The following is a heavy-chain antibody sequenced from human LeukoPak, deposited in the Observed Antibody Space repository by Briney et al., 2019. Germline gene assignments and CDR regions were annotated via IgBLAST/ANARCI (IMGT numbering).Heavy chain of an antibody. CDR2: INPSGGST. D-gene: IGHD3-3*01. CDR3: ARVLYDFWSGTDRYFDY. V-gene: IGHV1-46*03. CDR1: GCTFTSYY. J-gene: IGHJ4*02. Sequence: GASVKVSCKASGCTFTSYYMHWVRQAPGQGLEWMGIINPSGGSTSYAQKFQGRVTMTRDTSTSTVYMELSSLRSEDTAVYYCARVLYDFWSGTDRYFDYWGQGTLVTVSS.